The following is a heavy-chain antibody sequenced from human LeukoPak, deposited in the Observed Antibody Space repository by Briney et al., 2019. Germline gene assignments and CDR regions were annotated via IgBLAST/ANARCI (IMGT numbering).Heavy chain of an antibody. CDR1: GGSISSGSYY. J-gene: IGHJ5*02. CDR3: ARDRGDGFDP. V-gene: IGHV4-61*02. CDR2: IYTSGST. D-gene: IGHD3-10*01. Sequence: SQTLSLTCTVSGGSISSGSYYWSWIRQPAGKGLEWIGRIYTSGSTNYNPSLKSRVTISVATSKSQFSLKLSSVSAADTAVYYCARDRGDGFDPWGQGTLVTVSS.